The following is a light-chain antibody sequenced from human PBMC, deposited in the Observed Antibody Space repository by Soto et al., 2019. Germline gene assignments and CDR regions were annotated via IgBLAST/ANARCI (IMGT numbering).Light chain of an antibody. Sequence: QSALTQPASVSGSPGQSITISCTGTSSDVGGYKYVSWYQQHPGEAPKLMIYDVSNRPSGVSNRFSGSKSGNTASLTISGLQAEDEADYYCSSYTSSSSLYVFGSGTKVTVL. CDR3: SSYTSSSSLYV. J-gene: IGLJ1*01. V-gene: IGLV2-14*01. CDR1: SSDVGGYKY. CDR2: DVS.